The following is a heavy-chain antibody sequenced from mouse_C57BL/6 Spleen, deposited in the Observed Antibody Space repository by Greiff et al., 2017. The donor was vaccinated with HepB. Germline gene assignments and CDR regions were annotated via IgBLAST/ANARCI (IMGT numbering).Heavy chain of an antibody. CDR1: GFTFTDYY. CDR2: IRNKANGYTT. Sequence: EVQLQESGGGLVQPGGSLSLSCAASGFTFTDYYMSWVRQPPGKALEWLGFIRNKANGYTTEYSASVKGRFTISRDNSQSILYLQMNALRAEDSATYYCARSEGYSRFAYWGQGTLVTVSA. CDR3: ARSEGYSRFAY. J-gene: IGHJ3*01. V-gene: IGHV7-3*01. D-gene: IGHD2-3*01.